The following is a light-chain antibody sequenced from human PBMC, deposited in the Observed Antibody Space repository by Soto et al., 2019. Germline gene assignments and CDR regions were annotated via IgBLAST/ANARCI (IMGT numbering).Light chain of an antibody. CDR1: SSNIGAGYD. J-gene: IGLJ2*01. Sequence: QSVLTQPPSVSGAPGQRVTISCTGSSSNIGAGYDVHWYQQLPGTAPKLLIYGNNNRPSGVPDRFSGSKSGTSASLAITGLQAEDEADYYCQSYDSRLSGHVVFGGGTQLTVL. CDR3: QSYDSRLSGHVV. CDR2: GNN. V-gene: IGLV1-40*01.